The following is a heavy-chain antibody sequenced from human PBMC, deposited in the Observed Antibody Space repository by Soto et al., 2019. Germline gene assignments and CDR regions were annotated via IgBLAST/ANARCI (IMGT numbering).Heavy chain of an antibody. Sequence: QVQLVQSGAEVKKPGASVKVSCKASGYTFTSYGISWVRQAPGQGLEWMGWISAYNGNTNYAQKLQGRVTMTTDTSTRTAYMELRSLRSDDTAVYYCAREAQADCISTSCQEYYYYGMDVWGQGTTVTVSS. J-gene: IGHJ6*02. CDR3: AREAQADCISTSCQEYYYYGMDV. CDR2: ISAYNGNT. V-gene: IGHV1-18*01. D-gene: IGHD2-2*01. CDR1: GYTFTSYG.